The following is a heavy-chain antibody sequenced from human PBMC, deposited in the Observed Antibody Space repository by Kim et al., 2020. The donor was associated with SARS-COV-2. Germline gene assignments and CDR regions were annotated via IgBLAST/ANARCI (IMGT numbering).Heavy chain of an antibody. V-gene: IGHV3-7*01. D-gene: IGHD1-1*01. CDR2: SGN. Sequence: SGNFYGDCGKGRFTIARDNGKNSLYLQMNSLRADDTAVYHCARGGSWTFDCWGRGTLVTVSS. J-gene: IGHJ4*02. CDR3: ARGGSWTFDC.